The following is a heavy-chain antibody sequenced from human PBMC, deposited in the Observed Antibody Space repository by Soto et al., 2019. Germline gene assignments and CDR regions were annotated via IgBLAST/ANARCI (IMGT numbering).Heavy chain of an antibody. CDR2: ISYDESNK. V-gene: IGHV3-30*18. D-gene: IGHD3-3*01. Sequence: GGSLRLSCAASGFTFSSYGMHWVRQAPGKGLEWVAFISYDESNKYYADSVKGRFTISRDNSRTTLYLQMNSLRAEDTAVYFCAKRRNVLRFLEWSSGMEVRGHGTKVTVS. CDR3: AKRRNVLRFLEWSSGMEV. CDR1: GFTFSSYG. J-gene: IGHJ6*02.